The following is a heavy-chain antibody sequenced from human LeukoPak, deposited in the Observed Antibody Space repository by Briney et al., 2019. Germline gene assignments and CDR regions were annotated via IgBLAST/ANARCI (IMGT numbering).Heavy chain of an antibody. CDR2: INHSGST. V-gene: IGHV4-34*01. Sequence: PSETLSLTCAVYGGSFSGYYWSWIRQPPGKGLEWIGEINHSGSTNYNPSLKSRVTISVDTSKNQFSLKLSSVTAADTAVYYCARRRWLQSFVPWGQGTLVTVSS. J-gene: IGHJ5*02. CDR3: ARRRWLQSFVP. D-gene: IGHD5-24*01. CDR1: GGSFSGYY.